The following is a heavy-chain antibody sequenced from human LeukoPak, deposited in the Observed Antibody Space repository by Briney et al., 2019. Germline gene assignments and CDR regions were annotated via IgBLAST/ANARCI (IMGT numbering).Heavy chain of an antibody. CDR2: ISGSGGST. J-gene: IGHJ4*02. V-gene: IGHV3-23*01. Sequence: GGSLRLSCAASGFTFSSYAMSWVRQAPGKGLEWVSAISGSGGSTYYADSVKGRFTISRDNSKNTLYLQMNSLRSEDTAVYYCARNVATTGYCFDYWGQGTLVTVSS. CDR3: ARNVATTGYCFDY. CDR1: GFTFSSYA. D-gene: IGHD1-26*01.